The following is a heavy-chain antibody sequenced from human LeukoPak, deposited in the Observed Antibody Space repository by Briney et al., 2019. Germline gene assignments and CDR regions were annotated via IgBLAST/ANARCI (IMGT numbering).Heavy chain of an antibody. CDR2: IYYSGST. CDR1: GGSISSYY. CDR3: ARASPDILTGYYLDY. V-gene: IGHV4-59*01. Sequence: KPSETLSLTCTVSGGSISSYYWSWIRQPPGKGLEWIGYIYYSGSTNYNPSLKSRVTISVGTSKNQFSLKLSSVTAADTAVYYCARASPDILTGYYLDYWGQGTLVTVSS. D-gene: IGHD3-9*01. J-gene: IGHJ4*02.